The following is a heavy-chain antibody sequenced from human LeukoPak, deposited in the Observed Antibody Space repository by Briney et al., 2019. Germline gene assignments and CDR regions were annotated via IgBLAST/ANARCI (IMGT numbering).Heavy chain of an antibody. CDR3: ARIPKREQQLGTFDY. J-gene: IGHJ4*02. CDR2: IYYSGST. Sequence: KPSETLSLTCTVSGGSISSSSYYWGWIRQPPGKGLEWIGSIYYSGSTYYNPSLKSRVTISVDTSKNQFSLKLSSVTAADTAVYYCARIPKREQQLGTFDYWGQGTLVTVSS. V-gene: IGHV4-39*01. CDR1: GGSISSSSYY. D-gene: IGHD6-13*01.